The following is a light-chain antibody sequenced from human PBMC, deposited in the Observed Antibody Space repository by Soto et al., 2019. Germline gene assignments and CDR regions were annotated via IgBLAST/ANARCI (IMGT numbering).Light chain of an antibody. V-gene: IGKV3D-20*02. CDR2: GAS. CDR3: QQRSNWPPIT. J-gene: IGKJ5*01. CDR1: QSVSNCY. Sequence: ENVLTQSPGTLSLSPGERATLSCRAVQSVSNCYVVWYQQKPGQAPRLLFYGASSRATGIPDSFSGSWSGTDFTLTISSLEPEDFAVYYCQQRSNWPPITFGQGTRLEIK.